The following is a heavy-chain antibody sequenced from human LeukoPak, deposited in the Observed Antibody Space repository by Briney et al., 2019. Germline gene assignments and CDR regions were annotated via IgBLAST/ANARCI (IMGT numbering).Heavy chain of an antibody. J-gene: IGHJ6*02. D-gene: IGHD3-10*01. CDR3: AIPPLSGTGSSRPLAEMDV. CDR1: GFNFSIYS. V-gene: IGHV3-48*04. CDR2: ISHTGSTM. Sequence: GGSLRLSCAASGFNFSIYSMNWVRQAPGKGLEWVSYISHTGSTMSYADSVKGRFTISRDNARNSLYLQMNSLRAEDTAVYYCAIPPLSGTGSSRPLAEMDVWGQGTTVTVSS.